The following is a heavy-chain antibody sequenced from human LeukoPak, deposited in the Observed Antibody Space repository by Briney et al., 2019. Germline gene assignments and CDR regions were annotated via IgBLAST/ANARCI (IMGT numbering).Heavy chain of an antibody. J-gene: IGHJ4*02. CDR3: ATQFGGFSSSWLD. CDR2: ISAYNGNT. Sequence: ASVKVSCKASGGTFSSYAISWVRQAPGQGLEWMGWISAYNGNTKYAQKLQGRVTMTRNTSISTAYMELSSLRSEDTAVYYCATQFGGFSSSWLDWGQGTLVTVSS. D-gene: IGHD6-13*01. CDR1: GGTFSSYA. V-gene: IGHV1-18*01.